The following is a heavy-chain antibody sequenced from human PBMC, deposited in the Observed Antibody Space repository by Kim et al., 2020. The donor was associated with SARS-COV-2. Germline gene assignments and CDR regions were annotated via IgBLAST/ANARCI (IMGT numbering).Heavy chain of an antibody. CDR2: ISYDGSNK. V-gene: IGHV3-30*04. CDR1: GFTFSSYA. D-gene: IGHD3-16*01. J-gene: IGHJ6*02. Sequence: GGSLRLSCAASGFTFSSYAMHWVRQAPGKGLEWVAVISYDGSNKYYVDSVKGRFTISRDNSKNTLYLQMNSLRAEDTAVYYCARDVTVWGGYYYYGMDVWGQGTTVTVSS. CDR3: ARDVTVWGGYYYYGMDV.